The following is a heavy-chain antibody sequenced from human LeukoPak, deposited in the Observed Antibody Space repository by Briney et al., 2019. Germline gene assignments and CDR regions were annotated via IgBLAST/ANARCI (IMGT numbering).Heavy chain of an antibody. CDR1: GFTLTSSG. D-gene: IGHD2-15*01. CDR3: AAGINCSGGSCYAGWFDP. J-gene: IGHJ5*02. V-gene: IGHV1-58*02. Sequence: SVKVSCKASGFTLTSSGMQWVRQARGQRLEWIGWIVVGSGSTNYAQKFQERVTITRDMSTSTAYMELSSLRSEDTAVYYCAAGINCSGGSCYAGWFDPWGQGTLVTVSS. CDR2: IVVGSGST.